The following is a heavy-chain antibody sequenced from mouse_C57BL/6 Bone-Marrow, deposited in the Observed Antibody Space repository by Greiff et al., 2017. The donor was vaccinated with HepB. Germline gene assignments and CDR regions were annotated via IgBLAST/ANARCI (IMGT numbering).Heavy chain of an antibody. V-gene: IGHV1-81*01. CDR2: IYPRSGNT. CDR3: ASYGNYVWFAY. CDR1: GYTFTSYG. J-gene: IGHJ3*01. D-gene: IGHD2-1*01. Sequence: QVQLQQSGAELARPGASVQLSCKASGYTFTSYGISWVKQRTGQGLEWIGEIYPRSGNTYYNEKFKGKATLPADKSSSTAYMELRSLTSEDSAVYFCASYGNYVWFAYWGQGTLVTVSA.